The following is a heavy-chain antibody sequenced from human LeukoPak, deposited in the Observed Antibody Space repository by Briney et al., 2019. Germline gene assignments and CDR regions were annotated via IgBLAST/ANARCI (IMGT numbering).Heavy chain of an antibody. J-gene: IGHJ4*02. D-gene: IGHD2-15*01. CDR2: ISGNNGNT. V-gene: IGHV1-18*01. CDR1: GYTFTSYD. CDR3: ARSSVVVAAVDY. Sequence: ASVKVSCKASGYTFTSYDINWVRQAPGQGLEWMGWISGNNGNTNYAQKFQGSVTMATDTSTSTAYMELRSLRSDDTAVYYCARSSVVVAAVDYWGQGTLVTVSS.